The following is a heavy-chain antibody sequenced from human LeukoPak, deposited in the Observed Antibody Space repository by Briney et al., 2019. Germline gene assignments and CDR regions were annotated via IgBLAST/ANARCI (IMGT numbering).Heavy chain of an antibody. V-gene: IGHV4-34*01. D-gene: IGHD3-22*01. CDR2: INHSGST. J-gene: IGHJ4*02. CDR1: GGSFSGYY. Sequence: SETLSLTCAVYGGSFSGYYWSWIRQPPGKGLEWIGEINHSGSTNYNPSLKSRVTISVDTSKNQFSLKLSSVTAADTAVYYCARVGYYDSSGHDYWGQGTLVTVSS. CDR3: ARVGYYDSSGHDY.